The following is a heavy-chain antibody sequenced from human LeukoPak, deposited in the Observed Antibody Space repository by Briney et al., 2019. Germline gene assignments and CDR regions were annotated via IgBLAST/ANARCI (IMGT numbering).Heavy chain of an antibody. J-gene: IGHJ6*04. CDR3: AKAKMVAADGYQYYYGMDV. Sequence: GGSLRLSCAASGFIFSNYGMHWVRQPPGKGLEWVAVTSYNGSNKHYADSVKGRFIISRDTAKNTMYLQMSSLRVEDTAVYYSAKAKMVAADGYQYYYGMDVWGKGTTVTVSS. CDR1: GFIFSNYG. V-gene: IGHV3-30*18. CDR2: TSYNGSNK. D-gene: IGHD2-15*01.